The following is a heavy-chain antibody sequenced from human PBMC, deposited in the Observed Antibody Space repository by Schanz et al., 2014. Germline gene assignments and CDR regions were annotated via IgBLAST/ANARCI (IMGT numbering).Heavy chain of an antibody. CDR2: IRYDGSHK. J-gene: IGHJ4*02. V-gene: IGHV3-30*02. CDR3: AKQHGVIQQVSDY. CDR1: GVTFSGYG. Sequence: QVQLVQSGGGVVQPGGSLRLSCAASGVTFSGYGMHWVRQAPGKGLEWVAFIRYDGSHKYYADSVKGRFTISRDNSKNTLYLQMISLRAEDTAVYYCAKQHGVIQQVSDYWGQGTLVTVSS. D-gene: IGHD3-22*01.